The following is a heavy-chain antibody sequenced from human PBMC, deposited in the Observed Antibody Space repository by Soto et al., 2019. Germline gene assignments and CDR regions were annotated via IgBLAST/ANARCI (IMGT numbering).Heavy chain of an antibody. V-gene: IGHV4-30-2*01. CDR2: IYHSGST. Sequence: ASVPLSLTCAVSGGSISSGGYSWSWIRQPPGKGLEWIGYIYHSGSTYYNPSLKSRVTISVDRSKNQFSLKLSSVTAADTAVYYCARAYCGGDCYSWGNWFDPWGQGTLVTSPQ. CDR1: GGSISSGGYS. D-gene: IGHD2-21*02. CDR3: ARAYCGGDCYSWGNWFDP. J-gene: IGHJ5*02.